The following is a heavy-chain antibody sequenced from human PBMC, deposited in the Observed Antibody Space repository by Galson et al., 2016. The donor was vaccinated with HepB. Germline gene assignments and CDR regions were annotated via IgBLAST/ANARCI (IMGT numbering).Heavy chain of an antibody. CDR1: GFTFSNYG. V-gene: IGHV3-30*03. Sequence: SLRLSCAASGFTFSNYGMHWLRLAPGKGLEWVTTISFHGVDQFYADSVRGSFTISRDDSRNTVYLQMNNLRVEDTAVYYCVHTDVVSLGGAWRGSYYFDSWGQGTLVTVSS. D-gene: IGHD3-16*01. J-gene: IGHJ4*02. CDR3: VHTDVVSLGGAWRGSYYFDS. CDR2: ISFHGVDQ.